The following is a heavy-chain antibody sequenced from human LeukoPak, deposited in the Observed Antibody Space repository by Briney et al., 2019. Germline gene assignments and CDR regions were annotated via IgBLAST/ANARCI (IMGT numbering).Heavy chain of an antibody. D-gene: IGHD1-14*01. J-gene: IGHJ1*01. Sequence: PGGSLRLSCAVSGVSFSGYWMSWVRQAPGKGLEWVANIKYDGSDQYYVDSVKGRFTISRDNAKNSLSLQMNSLRAEDTAVYYCASRNLFQHWGQGTLVTVSS. CDR2: IKYDGSDQ. CDR1: GVSFSGYW. CDR3: ASRNLFQH. V-gene: IGHV3-7*01.